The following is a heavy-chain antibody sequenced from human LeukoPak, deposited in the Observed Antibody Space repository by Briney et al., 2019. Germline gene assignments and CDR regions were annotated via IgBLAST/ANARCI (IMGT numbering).Heavy chain of an antibody. Sequence: PSETLSLTCTVSGGSISSYYWSWIRQPPGKGLEWIGYIYYSGSTNYNPSLKSRVTISVDTSKNQLSLKLSSVTAADTAVYYCARIVEYDFWSGQNWFDPWGQGTLVTVSS. V-gene: IGHV4-59*08. CDR1: GGSISSYY. D-gene: IGHD3-3*01. J-gene: IGHJ5*02. CDR2: IYYSGST. CDR3: ARIVEYDFWSGQNWFDP.